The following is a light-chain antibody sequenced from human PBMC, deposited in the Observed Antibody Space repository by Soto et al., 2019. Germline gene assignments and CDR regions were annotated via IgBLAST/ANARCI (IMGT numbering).Light chain of an antibody. CDR1: QRVSSN. CDR3: QQYNNWPLT. V-gene: IGKV3-15*01. Sequence: EIVMTQSPDTLSVAPGEGATVSCRASQRVSSNLAWYQQKPGQAPRLLIYGASTRATGFPARFSGSGSETEFTLTISSLQSEDFAVYYCQQYNNWPLTFGGGTKVEIK. CDR2: GAS. J-gene: IGKJ4*01.